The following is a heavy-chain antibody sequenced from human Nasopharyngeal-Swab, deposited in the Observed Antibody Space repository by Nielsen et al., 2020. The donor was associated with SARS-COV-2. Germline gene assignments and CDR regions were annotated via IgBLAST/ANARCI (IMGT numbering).Heavy chain of an antibody. Sequence: GGSLRLSCAASGFTFSSYWMSWVRQAPGKGLEWVANIKQDGSEKYYVDSVKGRFTISRDNAKNSLYLQMNSLRPEDTAVYYCARAGSSGWYYYFDYWGQGTLVTVSS. V-gene: IGHV3-7*01. CDR3: ARAGSSGWYYYFDY. CDR2: IKQDGSEK. J-gene: IGHJ4*02. D-gene: IGHD6-19*01. CDR1: GFTFSSYW.